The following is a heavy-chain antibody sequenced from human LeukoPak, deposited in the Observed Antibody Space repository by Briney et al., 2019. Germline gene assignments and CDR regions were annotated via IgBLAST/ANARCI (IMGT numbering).Heavy chain of an antibody. Sequence: PSETLSLTCAVYGGSFSGYYWSWIRQPPGKGLEWIGEINHSGSTNYNPSLKSRVTISVDTSKNQFSLKLSSVTAADTAVYYCARGGIYDFWSGYYTHGFDYWGQGTLVTVSS. J-gene: IGHJ4*02. CDR2: INHSGST. CDR1: GGSFSGYY. CDR3: ARGGIYDFWSGYYTHGFDY. V-gene: IGHV4-34*01. D-gene: IGHD3-3*01.